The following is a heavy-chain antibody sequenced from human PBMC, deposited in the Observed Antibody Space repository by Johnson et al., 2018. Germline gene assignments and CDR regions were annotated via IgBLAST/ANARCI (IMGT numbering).Heavy chain of an antibody. CDR2: ISSRSTYI. J-gene: IGHJ4*02. CDR1: GFTFSSYS. D-gene: IGHD6-13*01. CDR3: ARDSRSIAAAGTDY. Sequence: VQLVQSGGGLVKPGGSLRLSCAASGFTFSSYSMNWVRQAPGKGLEWVSSISSRSTYIYYTASVKGRFAISRDNAQNSMYLQKNSRRAEDMAGYYCARDSRSIAAAGTDYWGQGTLVTVSS. V-gene: IGHV3-21*01.